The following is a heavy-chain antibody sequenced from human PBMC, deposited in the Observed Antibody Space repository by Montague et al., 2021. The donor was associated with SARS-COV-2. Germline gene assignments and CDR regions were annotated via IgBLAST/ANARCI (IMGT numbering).Heavy chain of an antibody. CDR3: ATQEDPSGWIPGPFDF. V-gene: IGHV4-39*01. D-gene: IGHD6-19*01. Sequence: SETRSLTCTVSGGSISSSSYYWAWIRQPPGKGLEWIGSIYYRGSTYYNPSLKSRVFISVDTSKNQLSLTLTSVTAADTAVYYCATQEDPSGWIPGPFDFWGQGTPLSVSS. J-gene: IGHJ4*02. CDR2: IYYRGST. CDR1: GGSISSSSYY.